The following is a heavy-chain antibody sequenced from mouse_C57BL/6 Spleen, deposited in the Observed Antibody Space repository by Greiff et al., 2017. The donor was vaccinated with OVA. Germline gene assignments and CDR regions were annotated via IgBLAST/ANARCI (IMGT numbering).Heavy chain of an antibody. D-gene: IGHD2-1*01. V-gene: IGHV1-80*01. CDR3: ARSGNYVDYAMDY. CDR1: GYAFSSYW. Sequence: QVQLQQSGAELVKPGASVKISCKASGYAFSSYWMNWVKQRPGKGLEWIGQIYPGDGDTNYNGKFKGKATLTADKSSSTAYMQLSSLTSEDSAVYFCARSGNYVDYAMDYWGQGTSGTVSS. J-gene: IGHJ4*01. CDR2: IYPGDGDT.